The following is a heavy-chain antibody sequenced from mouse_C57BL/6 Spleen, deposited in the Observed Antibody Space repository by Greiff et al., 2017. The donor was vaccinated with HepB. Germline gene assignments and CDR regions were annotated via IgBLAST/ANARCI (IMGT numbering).Heavy chain of an antibody. CDR3: ARGPYGSSPFAY. J-gene: IGHJ3*01. V-gene: IGHV1-55*01. CDR1: GYTFTSYW. D-gene: IGHD1-1*01. Sequence: QVQLQQSGAELVKPGASVKMSCKASGYTFTSYWITWVKQRPGQGLEWIGDIYPGSGSTNYNEKFKSKATLTVDTSSSTAYMQLSSLTSEDSAVYYCARGPYGSSPFAYWGQGTLVTVSA. CDR2: IYPGSGST.